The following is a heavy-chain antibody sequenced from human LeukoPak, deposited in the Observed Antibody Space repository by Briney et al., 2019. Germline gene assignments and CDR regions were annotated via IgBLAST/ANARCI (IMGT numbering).Heavy chain of an antibody. CDR1: GYTFTGYY. D-gene: IGHD3-22*01. CDR3: AREGYYDSSGAPDY. Sequence: ASVKVSCKASGYTFTGYYMHWVRQAPGQGLEWMGWINPNSGGTNYAQKFQGRVTMTTDTSTSTAYMELRSLRSDDTAVYYCAREGYYDSSGAPDYWGQGTLVTVSS. J-gene: IGHJ4*02. CDR2: INPNSGGT. V-gene: IGHV1-2*02.